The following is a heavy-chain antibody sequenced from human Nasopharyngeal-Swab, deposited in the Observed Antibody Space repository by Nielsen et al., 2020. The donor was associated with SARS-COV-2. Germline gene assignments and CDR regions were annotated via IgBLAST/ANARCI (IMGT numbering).Heavy chain of an antibody. D-gene: IGHD3-10*01. CDR3: ARTEYGSGTNFDY. V-gene: IGHV5-51*01. J-gene: IGHJ4*02. CDR1: GYRFDNYW. CDR2: IYPDDSDT. Sequence: GESLKISCKGSGYRFDNYWIGWVRQMPGKGLEWMGIIYPDDSDTRYSPSFQGLVTISAGESFSTAYLQWSSLKASDTAMYYCARTEYGSGTNFDYWGQGTLVTVSS.